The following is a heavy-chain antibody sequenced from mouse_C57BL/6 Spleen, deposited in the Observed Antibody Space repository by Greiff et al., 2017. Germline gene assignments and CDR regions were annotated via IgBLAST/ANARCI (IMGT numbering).Heavy chain of an antibody. CDR3: ARCPLTGGNWYFDV. CDR1: GYAFSSSW. V-gene: IGHV1-82*01. CDR2: IYPGDGDT. D-gene: IGHD4-1*01. J-gene: IGHJ1*03. Sequence: QVQLQQSGPELVKPGASVKISCKASGYAFSSSWMNWVKQRPGKGLEWIGRIYPGDGDTNYNGKFKGKATLTADKSSSTAYMQLSSLTSEDSAVYFCARCPLTGGNWYFDVWGTGTTVTVSS.